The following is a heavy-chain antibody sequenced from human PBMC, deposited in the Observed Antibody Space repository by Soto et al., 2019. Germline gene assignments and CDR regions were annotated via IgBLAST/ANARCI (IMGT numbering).Heavy chain of an antibody. CDR2: ISSNGGST. V-gene: IGHV3-64D*06. CDR3: VKRDYDFWSGSLHY. D-gene: IGHD3-3*01. Sequence: GGSLRLSCSASGFTFSSYAMHWVRQAPGKGLEYVSAISSNGGSTYYADSVKGRFTISRDNSKNTLYLQMSSLRAEDTAVYYCVKRDYDFWSGSLHYWGQGTLVTVSS. J-gene: IGHJ4*02. CDR1: GFTFSSYA.